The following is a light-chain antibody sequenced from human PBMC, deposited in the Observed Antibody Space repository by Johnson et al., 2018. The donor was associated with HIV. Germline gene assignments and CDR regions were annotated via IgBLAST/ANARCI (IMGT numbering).Light chain of an antibody. V-gene: IGLV1-51*02. CDR3: GTWDSGLSAGV. CDR1: SSNIGNNY. Sequence: VLTQPPSVSAAPGQKVTISCSGSSSNIGNNYISWYQQLPGTAPKLLIFESDKRPSGIPDRFSGSKSGTSATLGITGLQTGDEADYYCGTWDSGLSAGVFGTGTKVTVL. J-gene: IGLJ1*01. CDR2: ESD.